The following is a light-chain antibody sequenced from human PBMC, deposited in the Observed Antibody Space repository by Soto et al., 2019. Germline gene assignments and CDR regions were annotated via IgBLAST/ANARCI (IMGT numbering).Light chain of an antibody. CDR2: DVS. CDR1: SSDVGGYNY. CDR3: AAWDDSLKGLV. V-gene: IGLV2-11*01. Sequence: QSVLTQPRSVSGSPGQSVTISCTGTSSDVGGYNYVSWYQQHPGKAPKLMIYDVSTRPSGVPDRFSGSKSGNTASLTISGLQAEDEADYYCAAWDDSLKGLVFGGGTQLTVL. J-gene: IGLJ3*02.